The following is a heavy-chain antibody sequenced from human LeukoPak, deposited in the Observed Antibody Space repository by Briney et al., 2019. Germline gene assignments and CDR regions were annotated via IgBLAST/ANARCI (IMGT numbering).Heavy chain of an antibody. J-gene: IGHJ3*02. CDR3: ARSNDAFDI. CDR1: GFTFSSYA. CDR2: ISGSGGST. D-gene: IGHD5/OR15-5a*01. V-gene: IGHV3-23*01. Sequence: GGSLRLSCAASGFTFSSYAMSWVRQAPGKGLEWVSAISGSGGSTFYADSVKGRFTISRDNSKNTLHLQMNSLRAEDTAVYYCARSNDAFDIWGQGTMVTVSS.